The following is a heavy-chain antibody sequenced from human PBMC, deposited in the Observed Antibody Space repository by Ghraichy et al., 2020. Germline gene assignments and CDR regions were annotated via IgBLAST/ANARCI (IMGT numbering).Heavy chain of an antibody. CDR2: ISGTGAST. CDR1: GFTFRSYA. CDR3: TKKGWGYSSSTDNWFDP. V-gene: IGHV3-23*01. D-gene: IGHD5-18*01. Sequence: GGSLRLSCAASGFTFRSYAMSWVRQAPGKGLEWVSSISGTGASTYYADSVKGQFTVSRDNSRNTLYLQLNGLRAEDTAMYFCTKKGWGYSSSTDNWFDPWGQGTRVTVSS. J-gene: IGHJ5*02.